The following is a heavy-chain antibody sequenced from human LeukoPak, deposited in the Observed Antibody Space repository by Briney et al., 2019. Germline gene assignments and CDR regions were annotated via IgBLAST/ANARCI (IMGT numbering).Heavy chain of an antibody. V-gene: IGHV1-2*02. J-gene: IGHJ6*02. Sequence: ASVKLSCKASGYTFTGYYMHWVRQAPGQGLEWMGWINPNSGGTNYAQKFQGRVTMTRDTSISTAYMELSRLRSDDTAVYYCAMLGGWYVSGMDVRGQGTPGTVSS. CDR2: INPNSGGT. CDR3: AMLGGWYVSGMDV. CDR1: GYTFTGYY. D-gene: IGHD6-19*01.